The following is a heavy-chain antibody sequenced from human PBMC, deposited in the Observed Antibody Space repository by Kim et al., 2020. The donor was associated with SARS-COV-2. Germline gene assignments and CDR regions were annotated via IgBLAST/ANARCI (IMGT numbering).Heavy chain of an antibody. CDR2: IYYTGTT. J-gene: IGHJ4*02. D-gene: IGHD3-10*01. CDR1: GYSISSSNW. CDR3: AKIAGSGSFRFDY. Sequence: SETLSLTCAVSGYSISSSNWWGWIRQPPGKGLEWIGYIYYTGTTYYNPSLKTRVTMSVDTSKNQFSLRLTSVIAVDTAVYFCAKIAGSGSFRFDYWGQGT. V-gene: IGHV4-28*01.